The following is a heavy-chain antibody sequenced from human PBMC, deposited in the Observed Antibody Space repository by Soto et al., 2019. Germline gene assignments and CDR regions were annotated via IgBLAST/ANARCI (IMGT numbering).Heavy chain of an antibody. D-gene: IGHD4-17*01. V-gene: IGHV1-46*01. CDR1: GYTFTSYY. CDR3: SRDRDTVTGRPSDY. CDR2: INPSGGST. J-gene: IGHJ4*02. Sequence: ASVKVSCKASGYTFTSYYMHWVRQAPGQGLEWMGRINPSGGSTNYAQKLQGRVTMTRDTSKSTAYMELRSLRSDDTAVYYCSRDRDTVTGRPSDYWGQGTLVTVSS.